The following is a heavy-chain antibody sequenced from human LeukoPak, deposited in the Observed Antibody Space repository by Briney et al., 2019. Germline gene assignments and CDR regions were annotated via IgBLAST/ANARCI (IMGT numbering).Heavy chain of an antibody. D-gene: IGHD3-16*01. J-gene: IGHJ6*02. Sequence: GRSLRLSCVVSGFRFDDYGMHWVRQAPGKGLEWVSGISWSGTTTGYADSVKGRFTISRDSAKNSLYLQMDSLRVEDMALYYCAKDESTGGFAPGYFYGMGVWGQGTTVTVSS. CDR2: ISWSGTTT. V-gene: IGHV3-9*03. CDR3: AKDESTGGFAPGYFYGMGV. CDR1: GFRFDDYG.